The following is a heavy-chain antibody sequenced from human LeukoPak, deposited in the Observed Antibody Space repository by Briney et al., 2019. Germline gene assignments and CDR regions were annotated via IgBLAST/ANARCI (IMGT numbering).Heavy chain of an antibody. CDR1: GFTVSSNY. CDR3: ARDLRTYDFWSGYFIGDY. V-gene: IGHV3-66*01. Sequence: GGSLRLSCAASGFTVSSNYMSWVRQAPGKGLEWVSVIYSGGSTYYADSVKGRFTISRDNSKNTLYLQMNSLRAEDTAVYYCARDLRTYDFWSGYFIGDYWGQGTLVTVSS. CDR2: IYSGGST. J-gene: IGHJ4*02. D-gene: IGHD3-3*01.